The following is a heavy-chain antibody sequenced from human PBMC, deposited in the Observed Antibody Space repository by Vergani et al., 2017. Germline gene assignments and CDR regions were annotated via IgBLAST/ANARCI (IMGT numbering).Heavy chain of an antibody. J-gene: IGHJ4*02. CDR1: GYSISSGYY. V-gene: IGHV4-38-2*01. Sequence: QVQLQESGPGLVKPSETLSLTCGVSGYSISSGYYWGWIRQSPGKGLEWIGSIYHSGSTYYNPSLKSRVTISVDTSKNHFSLILRSVTAADTAVYYCASHTSRASASAVDFWGQGTLVTVSS. CDR3: ASHTSRASASAVDF. CDR2: IYHSGST.